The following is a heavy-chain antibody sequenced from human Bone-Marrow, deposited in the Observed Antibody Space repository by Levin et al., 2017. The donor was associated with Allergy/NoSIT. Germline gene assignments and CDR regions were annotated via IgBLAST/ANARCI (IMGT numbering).Heavy chain of an antibody. J-gene: IGHJ4*02. CDR1: GFTFNDYA. Sequence: QAGGSLRLSCAASGFTFNDYAMHWVRQAPGKGLEWVAGIFWHSESIGYADSVRGRFTISRDNARNSLYLQMNSLKPEDTAFYYCVKDHGRVTAALYFWGQGTLVKVSS. V-gene: IGHV3-9*01. CDR2: IFWHSESI. CDR3: VKDHGRVTAALYF. D-gene: IGHD2-21*02.